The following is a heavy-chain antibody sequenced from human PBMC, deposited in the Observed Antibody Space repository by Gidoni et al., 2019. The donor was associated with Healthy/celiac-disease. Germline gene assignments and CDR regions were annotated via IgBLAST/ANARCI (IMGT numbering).Heavy chain of an antibody. Sequence: GTFSSYAISWVRQAPGQGLEWMGGIIPIFGTANYAQKFQGRVTITADESTSTAYMELSSLRSEDTAVYYCASGSIAARSGFGRFDPWGQGTLVTVSS. D-gene: IGHD6-6*01. V-gene: IGHV1-69*01. CDR1: GTFSSYA. CDR3: ASGSIAARSGFGRFDP. CDR2: IIPIFGTA. J-gene: IGHJ5*02.